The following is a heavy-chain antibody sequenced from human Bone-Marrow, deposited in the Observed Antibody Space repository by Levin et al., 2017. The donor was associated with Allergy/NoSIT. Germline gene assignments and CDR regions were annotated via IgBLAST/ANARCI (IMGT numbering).Heavy chain of an antibody. J-gene: IGHJ4*02. V-gene: IGHV3-23*01. Sequence: PGGSLRLSCAASGFTFSSFAMSWVRQAPGKGLEWVSGIGVSGQKTYYADSVKGRFTISRDNAESTLYLQIDSLRAEDTALYYCAKGADYYDSNGYYVGGTTLDCWGQGSLVIASS. CDR2: IGVSGQKT. CDR3: AKGADYYDSNGYYVGGTTLDC. CDR1: GFTFSSFA. D-gene: IGHD3-22*01.